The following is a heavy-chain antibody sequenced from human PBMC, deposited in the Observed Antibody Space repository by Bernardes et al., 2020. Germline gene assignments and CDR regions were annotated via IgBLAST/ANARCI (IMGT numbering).Heavy chain of an antibody. Sequence: GGSLRLSCAASGFTFSNYAMSWVRQAPGKGLEWVSDIGGSGDRTYYADSVKGRYTISRDNSKNTLYLQMNSQRAEDTAVYYCAKREYYDFWSGPIDYWGKGTLVTVSS. V-gene: IGHV3-23*01. CDR3: AKREYYDFWSGPIDY. D-gene: IGHD3-3*01. J-gene: IGHJ4*02. CDR1: GFTFSNYA. CDR2: IGGSGDRT.